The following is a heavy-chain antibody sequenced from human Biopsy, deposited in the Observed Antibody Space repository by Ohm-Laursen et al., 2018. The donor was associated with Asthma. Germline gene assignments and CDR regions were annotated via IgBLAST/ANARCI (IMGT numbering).Heavy chain of an antibody. J-gene: IGHJ4*02. Sequence: SVTLSLTCSVYGGSLSSFYWSWMRPSPATGLESMGYVYWTGSTNYNPSLTSRITMSVDTSKNRMLLELTSVTAADTAIYYWVRAVRNEQWLAPFDYWGQGKPVTVSS. CDR2: VYWTGST. CDR3: VRAVRNEQWLAPFDY. D-gene: IGHD6-19*01. CDR1: GGSLSSFY. V-gene: IGHV4-59*07.